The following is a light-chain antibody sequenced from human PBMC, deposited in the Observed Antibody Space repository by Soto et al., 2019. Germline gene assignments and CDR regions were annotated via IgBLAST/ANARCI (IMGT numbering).Light chain of an antibody. Sequence: QSALTQPASVSGSPGQSITISCTGTSSDVGGYNYVSWYQQHPGKAPKLMIYDVSNRPSGVSNRFSGSKSGNTAPLTISGRQADDEAEYYCSSYTSSSTLVFGTGTKLTVL. J-gene: IGLJ1*01. CDR2: DVS. V-gene: IGLV2-14*01. CDR3: SSYTSSSTLV. CDR1: SSDVGGYNY.